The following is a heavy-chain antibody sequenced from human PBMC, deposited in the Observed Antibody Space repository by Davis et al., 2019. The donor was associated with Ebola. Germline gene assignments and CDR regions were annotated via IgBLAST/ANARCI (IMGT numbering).Heavy chain of an antibody. CDR1: GGSISSYY. Sequence: PSETLSLTCTVSGGSISSYYWSWIRQPAGKGLEWIGRIYTSGSTNYNPSLKSRVTISVDTSKNQFSLKLSSVTAADTAVYYCAAGRYYYDSSGYYPGYYYYGMDVWGQGTTVTVSS. J-gene: IGHJ6*02. CDR3: AAGRYYYDSSGYYPGYYYYGMDV. V-gene: IGHV4-4*07. D-gene: IGHD3-22*01. CDR2: IYTSGST.